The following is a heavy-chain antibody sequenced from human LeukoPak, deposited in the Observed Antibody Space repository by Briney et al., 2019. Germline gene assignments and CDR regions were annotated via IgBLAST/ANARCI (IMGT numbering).Heavy chain of an antibody. Sequence: GGSLRLSCAASGLTFSSYAMSWVRQAPGKGLERVSAISGSGGSTYYADSVKGRFTTSRDNSKNTLYLQMNSLRAEDTAVYYCAKGRYSSGWYFDYWGQGTLVTVSS. D-gene: IGHD6-19*01. CDR1: GLTFSSYA. CDR2: ISGSGGST. J-gene: IGHJ4*02. CDR3: AKGRYSSGWYFDY. V-gene: IGHV3-23*01.